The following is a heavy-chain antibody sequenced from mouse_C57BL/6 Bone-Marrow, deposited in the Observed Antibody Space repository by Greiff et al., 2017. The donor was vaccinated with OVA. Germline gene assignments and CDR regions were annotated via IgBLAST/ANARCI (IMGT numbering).Heavy chain of an antibody. D-gene: IGHD1-1*01. Sequence: QVQLQQPGAELVRPGTSVKLSCKASGYTFTSYWMHWVKQRPGHGLEWIGVLDPSDSYTTYNQKFKGKATLTVDTSSSTAYMQRSSLTSEDSAVYYCARNYGSNWYFDVWGTGTTVTVSS. V-gene: IGHV1-59*01. CDR2: LDPSDSYT. CDR3: ARNYGSNWYFDV. J-gene: IGHJ1*03. CDR1: GYTFTSYW.